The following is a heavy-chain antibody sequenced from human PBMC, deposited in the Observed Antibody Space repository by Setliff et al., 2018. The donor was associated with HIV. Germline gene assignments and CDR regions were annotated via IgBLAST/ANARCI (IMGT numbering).Heavy chain of an antibody. CDR2: ISWNSGSI. CDR3: AKDHTYYYGSGSWFDY. J-gene: IGHJ4*02. V-gene: IGHV3-9*03. Sequence: PGGSLRLSCAASGFTFDDYAMHWVRQAPGKGLEWVSGISWNSGSIGYADSVKGRFTISRDNAKNSLYLQMNSLRAEDMALYYCAKDHTYYYGSGSWFDYWGQGTLVTVSS. CDR1: GFTFDDYA. D-gene: IGHD3-10*01.